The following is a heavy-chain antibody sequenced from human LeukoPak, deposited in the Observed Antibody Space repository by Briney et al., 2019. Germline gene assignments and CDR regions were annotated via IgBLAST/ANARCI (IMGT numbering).Heavy chain of an antibody. CDR2: ISGSGSTI. J-gene: IGHJ4*02. Sequence: QPGGSLRLSCAASVLTFRSYEMTWVRQAPEKGLEWASYISGSGSTIYYTDSVKGRITISRDNAKNSLYLQMNSLRAEDTAVYYCAGLVLDYWGQGTLVTVSS. V-gene: IGHV3-48*03. CDR1: VLTFRSYE. CDR3: AGLVLDY. D-gene: IGHD6-19*01.